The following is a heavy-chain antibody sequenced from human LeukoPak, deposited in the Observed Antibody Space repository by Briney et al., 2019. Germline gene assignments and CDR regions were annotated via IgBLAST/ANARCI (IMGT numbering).Heavy chain of an antibody. J-gene: IGHJ5*01. V-gene: IGHV3-30-3*01. D-gene: IGHD2-2*01. CDR2: MSYDGTNR. CDR3: ARESTSGWFDF. CDR1: GFTFNTFN. Sequence: GGSLRLSCATSGFTFNTFNVHWLRQAPGKGLEWATCMSYDGTNRFSADSVKGRFTISRDSSKNTVYLQMDSLRVEDTGLYYCARESTSGWFDFWGQGTPVTVSS.